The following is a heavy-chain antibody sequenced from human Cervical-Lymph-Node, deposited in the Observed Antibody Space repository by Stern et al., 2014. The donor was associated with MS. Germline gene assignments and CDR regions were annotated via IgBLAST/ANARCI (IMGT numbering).Heavy chain of an antibody. CDR3: ARKADWGDYFDY. CDR2: IYYSGSA. CDR1: GDSFRTYF. D-gene: IGHD7-27*01. J-gene: IGHJ4*02. Sequence: QVQLVESGPGLLKPSETLSLTCTVSGDSFRTYFWTWIRHPPGRTLQWIGYIYYSGSANYNPSLKSPVTMSVDTSTNQFSLKLSSVTAADTAVYYCARKADWGDYFDYWGQGALVSVSS. V-gene: IGHV4-59*08.